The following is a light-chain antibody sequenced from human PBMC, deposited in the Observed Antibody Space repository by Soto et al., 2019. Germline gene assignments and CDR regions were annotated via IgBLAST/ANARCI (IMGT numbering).Light chain of an antibody. CDR2: DAS. CDR1: QSVSSY. CDR3: QQRSNWPPIT. V-gene: IGKV3-11*01. Sequence: EIVLTQSPATLSLSPGERATLSCRASQSVSSYLAWYQQKPGQAPRLLIYDASNRATGIPARFSGSGSGTAFTLTISSLEREDFAVYYCQQRSNWPPITFGQGTRLEIK. J-gene: IGKJ5*01.